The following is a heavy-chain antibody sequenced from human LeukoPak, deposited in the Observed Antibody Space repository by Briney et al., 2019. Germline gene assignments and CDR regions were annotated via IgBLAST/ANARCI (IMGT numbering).Heavy chain of an antibody. D-gene: IGHD3-22*01. CDR3: ARPYHYYYDSSGYI. CDR1: GFTFSDYY. J-gene: IGHJ4*02. V-gene: IGHV3-11*01. Sequence: GGSLRLSCAAPGFTFSDYYMRWLRQAPGKGVEGVSYITSSGSTIYYADSVKGRFTISRDNAKNSLYLQMNSLRAEDTAVCYCARPYHYYYDSSGYIWGQGTLVTVSS. CDR2: ITSSGSTI.